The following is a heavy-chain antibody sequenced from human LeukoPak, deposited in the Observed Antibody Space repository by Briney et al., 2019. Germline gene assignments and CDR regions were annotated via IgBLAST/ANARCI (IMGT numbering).Heavy chain of an antibody. J-gene: IGHJ4*02. CDR2: IYYSGNT. CDR1: GGSISSYY. CDR3: ARTPTYYGSATYLDY. D-gene: IGHD3-10*01. Sequence: SETLSLTCNVSGGSISSYYWSWIRQPPGKGLEWIGYIYYSGNTNYNPSLKSRVTISVDTSKKQFSLNLRSVTAADTAVYYCARTPTYYGSATYLDYWGQGTLVTVSS. V-gene: IGHV4-59*01.